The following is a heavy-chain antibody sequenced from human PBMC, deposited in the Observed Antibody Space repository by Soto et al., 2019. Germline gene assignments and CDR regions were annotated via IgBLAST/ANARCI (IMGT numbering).Heavy chain of an antibody. J-gene: IGHJ6*02. CDR2: ISYDGNNK. Sequence: QVQLVESGGGVVQPGRSLRLSCAASGFILSTYAMYWVRQAPGKGLEWVAVISYDGNNKYYADSVKGRFTISRDNSKNTLYLQMNSPRAEDTAVYYCARAGGDGGSCYTLVGLRYGMDVWGQGTTVTVSS. D-gene: IGHD2-15*01. V-gene: IGHV3-30-3*01. CDR1: GFILSTYA. CDR3: ARAGGDGGSCYTLVGLRYGMDV.